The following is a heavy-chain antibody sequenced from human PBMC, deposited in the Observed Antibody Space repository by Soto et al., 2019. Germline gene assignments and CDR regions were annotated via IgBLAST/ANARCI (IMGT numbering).Heavy chain of an antibody. CDR3: ARSTYYDILTGSYYYYAMDV. CDR1: GFTVGSNY. D-gene: IGHD3-9*01. CDR2: IYSEGTP. V-gene: IGHV3-53*01. Sequence: FLRLSCAASGFTVGSNYMSWVRQAPGKGLEWVSVIYSEGTPYYADSVKGRFTISRENSNNTLYLHMNNLRAEDTAVYYCARSTYYDILTGSYYYYAMDVWGKGARVTVSS. J-gene: IGHJ6*04.